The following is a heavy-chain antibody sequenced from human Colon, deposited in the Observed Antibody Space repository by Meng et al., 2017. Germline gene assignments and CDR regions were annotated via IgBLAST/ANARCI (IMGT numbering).Heavy chain of an antibody. V-gene: IGHV3-48*03. D-gene: IGHD5-18*01. CDR3: VRGARYGPPTHRPFDS. CDR1: GFLIRGYE. J-gene: IGHJ4*02. Sequence: GGSLRLSCEVSGFLIRGYEMDWVRQAPGKGLEWVSYISSSAGTMYYADSVKGRFTISRDDDKNSVYLQMNSLRGEDTAVYFCVRGARYGPPTHRPFDSWGQGTLVTVSS. CDR2: ISSSAGTM.